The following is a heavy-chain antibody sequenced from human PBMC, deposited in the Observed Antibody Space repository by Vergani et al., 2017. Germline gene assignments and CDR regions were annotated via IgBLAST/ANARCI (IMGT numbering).Heavy chain of an antibody. CDR2: IYTSGST. D-gene: IGHD3-3*01. J-gene: IGHJ6*03. CDR1: GGSISSGSYY. V-gene: IGHV4-61*02. Sequence: QVQLQESGPGLVKPSQTLSLTCTVSGGSISSGSYYWSWIRQPAGKGLEWIGRIYTSGSTNYNPSLKSRVTISVDTSKNQFSLKRSSVTAADTAVYYCARDVHSYDFWSGYPYYYYMDVWGKGTTVTVSS. CDR3: ARDVHSYDFWSGYPYYYYMDV.